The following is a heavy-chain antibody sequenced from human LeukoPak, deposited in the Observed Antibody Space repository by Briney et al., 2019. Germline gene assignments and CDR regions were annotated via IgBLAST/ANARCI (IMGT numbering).Heavy chain of an antibody. Sequence: PSETLSLTCTVSGGSISSYYWSWIRQPPGKGLEWIGYIYYSGSTNYNPSLKSRVTISVDTSKNQFSLKLSSVTAADTAVYYCAREGKAKGSSPDFDYWGQGTLVTVSS. V-gene: IGHV4-59*12. D-gene: IGHD6-6*01. CDR3: AREGKAKGSSPDFDY. J-gene: IGHJ4*02. CDR2: IYYSGST. CDR1: GGSISSYY.